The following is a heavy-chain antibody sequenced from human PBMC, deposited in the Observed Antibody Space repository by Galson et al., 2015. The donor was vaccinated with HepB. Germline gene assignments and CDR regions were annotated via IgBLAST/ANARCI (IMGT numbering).Heavy chain of an antibody. CDR1: GFNFNYYA. Sequence: SLRLSCAASGFNFNYYAMHWVRQAPGRGLEYISGITNDGVGTNYADSVSGRFTISRDNARKSLNLQVTSLRPEDTALYYCVKEAILSGFSVGSFHVWGQGTMVTVSS. J-gene: IGHJ3*01. D-gene: IGHD3-9*01. V-gene: IGHV3-64D*06. CDR3: VKEAILSGFSVGSFHV. CDR2: ITNDGVGT.